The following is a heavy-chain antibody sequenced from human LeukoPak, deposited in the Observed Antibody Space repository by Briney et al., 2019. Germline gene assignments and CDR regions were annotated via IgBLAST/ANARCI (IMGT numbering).Heavy chain of an antibody. CDR2: ISSSGSTI. J-gene: IGHJ4*02. D-gene: IGHD3-10*01. Sequence: PGGSLRLSCAASGFTFSDYYMSWIRQAPGKGLEWVSYISSSGSTIYYADSVQGRFTISRDNAENSLYLEMNSLRAEDTAVYYCARDVVIRGVRACDYWGQGTVVTVSS. CDR1: GFTFSDYY. V-gene: IGHV3-11*04. CDR3: ARDVVIRGVRACDY.